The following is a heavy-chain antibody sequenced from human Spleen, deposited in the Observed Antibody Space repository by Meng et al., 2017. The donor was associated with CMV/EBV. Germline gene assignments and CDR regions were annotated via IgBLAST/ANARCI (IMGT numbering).Heavy chain of an antibody. CDR2: TYYRSKWYI. Sequence: SFAISGNSVSSNSAAWNWTRQSPSRGLEWLGRTYYRSKWYIDYAVSVKSRITINPHTSRNQFSLQLTSVTPEDTAVYYCARASGGYHPGFDYWGQGTLVTVSS. CDR1: GNSVSSNSAA. J-gene: IGHJ4*02. D-gene: IGHD2-15*01. V-gene: IGHV6-1*01. CDR3: ARASGGYHPGFDY.